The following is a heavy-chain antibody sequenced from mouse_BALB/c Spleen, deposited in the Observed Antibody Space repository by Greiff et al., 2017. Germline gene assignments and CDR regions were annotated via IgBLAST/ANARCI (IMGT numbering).Heavy chain of an antibody. Sequence: EVKVEESGPSLVKPSQTLSLTCSVTGDSITSGYWNWIRKFPGNKLEYMGYISYSGSTYYNPSLKSRISITRDTSKNQYYLQLNSVTTEDTATYYCARFDYYGSSYAMDYWGQGTSVTVSS. CDR2: ISYSGST. CDR3: ARFDYYGSSYAMDY. V-gene: IGHV3-8*02. J-gene: IGHJ4*01. CDR1: GDSITSGY. D-gene: IGHD1-1*01.